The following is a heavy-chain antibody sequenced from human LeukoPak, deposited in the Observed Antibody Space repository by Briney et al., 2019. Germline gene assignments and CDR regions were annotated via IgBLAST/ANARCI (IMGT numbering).Heavy chain of an antibody. V-gene: IGHV3-48*03. D-gene: IGHD1-20*01. CDR3: GRDVYNWNDGMDV. CDR2: ISSSGSTI. CDR1: GFTFSSYE. J-gene: IGHJ6*02. Sequence: GGSLRLSCAASGFTFSSYEMNWVRQAPGKGLEWVSYISSSGSTIYYADSVKGRFTISRDNAKNSLYLQMNSLRAEDTAVYYCGRDVYNWNDGMDVWGQGTTVTVSS.